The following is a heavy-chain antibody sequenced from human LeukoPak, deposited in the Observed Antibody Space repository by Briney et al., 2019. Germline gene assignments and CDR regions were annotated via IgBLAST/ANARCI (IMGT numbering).Heavy chain of an antibody. D-gene: IGHD3-22*01. CDR1: GYTFSSYG. J-gene: IGHJ6*03. Sequence: ASVKVSCKASGYTFSSYGISWVRQAPGQGLEWMGWISGNNGNTNYAQKVQGRVTMTTDTSTSTAYMELRSLRSDDTAVYYCARAHYDSSGYYPGRYYYYMDVWGKGTTVTVSS. CDR2: ISGNNGNT. V-gene: IGHV1-18*01. CDR3: ARAHYDSSGYYPGRYYYYMDV.